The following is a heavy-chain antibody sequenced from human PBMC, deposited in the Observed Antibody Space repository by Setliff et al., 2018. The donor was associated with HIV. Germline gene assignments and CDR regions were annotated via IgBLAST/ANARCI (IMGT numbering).Heavy chain of an antibody. J-gene: IGHJ3*02. CDR2: ISGHNGNT. CDR1: GYIFGNYG. D-gene: IGHD1-26*01. Sequence: WASVKVSCKASGYIFGNYGINWVRQAPGQGLEWMGWISGHNGNTNSARKVQGRVIMTTDTSTSTAYMELRSLRSDDAAVYYCTRGPWSKVVTTDTFDIWGQGTMVTVSS. CDR3: TRGPWSKVVTTDTFDI. V-gene: IGHV1-18*01.